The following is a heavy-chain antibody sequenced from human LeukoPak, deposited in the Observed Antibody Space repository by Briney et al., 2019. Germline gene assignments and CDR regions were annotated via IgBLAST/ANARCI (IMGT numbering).Heavy chain of an antibody. Sequence: GGSLRLSCAASGFTFKNYGMHWVRQAPGKGLEWVAVISYDGSNKYYADSVKGRFTISRDNSKNTLYLQMNSLRAEDTAVYYCAKVLYYYGSGSSPPPYYFDYWGQGTLVTVSS. CDR1: GFTFKNYG. J-gene: IGHJ4*02. CDR3: AKVLYYYGSGSSPPPYYFDY. V-gene: IGHV3-30*18. D-gene: IGHD3-10*01. CDR2: ISYDGSNK.